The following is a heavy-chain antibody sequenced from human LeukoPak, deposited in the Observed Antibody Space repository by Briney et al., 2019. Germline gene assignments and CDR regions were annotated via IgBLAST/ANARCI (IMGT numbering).Heavy chain of an antibody. J-gene: IGHJ4*02. CDR3: ARARGYSYGYLYYFDY. V-gene: IGHV4-34*01. Sequence: SETLSLTCAVYGGSFSGYYWSWIRQPPGKGLEWIGEINRSGSTNHNPSLKSRVTISVDTSKNQFSLKLSSVTAADTAVYYYARARGYSYGYLYYFDYWGQGTLVTVSS. D-gene: IGHD5-18*01. CDR2: INRSGST. CDR1: GGSFSGYY.